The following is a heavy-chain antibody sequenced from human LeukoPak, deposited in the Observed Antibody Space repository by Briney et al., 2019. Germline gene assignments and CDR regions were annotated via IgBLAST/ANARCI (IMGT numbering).Heavy chain of an antibody. CDR2: IYYGGST. V-gene: IGHV4-39*01. CDR1: GGSISSSNYY. CDR3: ARQTGSGLFILP. D-gene: IGHD3/OR15-3a*01. J-gene: IGHJ4*02. Sequence: SSETLSLTCTVSGGSISSSNYYWGWIRQPPGRGLEWIGSIYYGGSTYYNPSLKSRVTISVDTSKNQFSLRLSSVTAADTAVYYCARQTGSGLFILPGGQGTLVPVSS.